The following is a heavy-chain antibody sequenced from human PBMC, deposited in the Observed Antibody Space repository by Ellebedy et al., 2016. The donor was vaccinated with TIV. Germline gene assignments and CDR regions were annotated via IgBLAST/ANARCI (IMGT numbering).Heavy chain of an antibody. J-gene: IGHJ4*02. D-gene: IGHD5-24*01. CDR2: ISSNGVGT. CDR1: GFTFSASV. CDR3: ARDPTRDGYNRGFFDS. V-gene: IGHV3-64*02. Sequence: PGGSLRLSCAASGFTFSASVMHWVRQAPGKGLEYVSAISSNGVGTYYADSVKGRFTISRDNSKNTVYLQMNNLRADDTAVYYCARDPTRDGYNRGFFDSWGQGTLVTVSS.